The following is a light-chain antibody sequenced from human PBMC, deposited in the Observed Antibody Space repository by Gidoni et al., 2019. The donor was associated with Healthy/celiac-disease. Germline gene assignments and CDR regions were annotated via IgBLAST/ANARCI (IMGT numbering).Light chain of an antibody. J-gene: IGLJ2*01. Sequence: QSALTQPASVSGSLGRPITTSCTGTSSDVGGYNYVPWYQQHPGKAPKHMIYEVSNRPSGVSNRFSGSKSGNTASLTISGLQAEDEADYYCSSYTSSSTLVFGGGTKLTVL. CDR1: SSDVGGYNY. CDR3: SSYTSSSTLV. V-gene: IGLV2-14*01. CDR2: EVS.